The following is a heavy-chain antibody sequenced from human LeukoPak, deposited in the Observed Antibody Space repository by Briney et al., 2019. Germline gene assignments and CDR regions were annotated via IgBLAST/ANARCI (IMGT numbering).Heavy chain of an antibody. Sequence: PGGSLRLSCEASGFNFGTFAMHWVRQAPGEGLEWLAIIWYDGSNKHYSDSVKGRFTISRDNSKSSLYLQMNSLRAEDTAVYYCLKTGGSSHYWGQGTLVTVSS. CDR2: IWYDGSNK. J-gene: IGHJ4*02. D-gene: IGHD6-6*01. V-gene: IGHV3-33*06. CDR1: GFNFGTFA. CDR3: LKTGGSSHY.